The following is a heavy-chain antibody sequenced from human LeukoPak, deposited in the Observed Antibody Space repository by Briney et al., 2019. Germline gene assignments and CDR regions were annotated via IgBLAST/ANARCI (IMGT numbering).Heavy chain of an antibody. Sequence: SETLSLTCTVSGGSISSGGYYWSWIRQPPGKGLEWIGYIYHSGSTYYNPSLKSRVTISVDRSKNQFSLKLSSVTAADTAVYYCARGGGATKGGWFDPWGQGTLVTVSS. CDR3: ARGGGATKGGWFDP. CDR1: GGSISSGGYY. J-gene: IGHJ5*02. V-gene: IGHV4-30-2*01. D-gene: IGHD1-26*01. CDR2: IYHSGST.